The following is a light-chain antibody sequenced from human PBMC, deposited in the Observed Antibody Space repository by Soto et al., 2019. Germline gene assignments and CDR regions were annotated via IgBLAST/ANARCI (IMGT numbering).Light chain of an antibody. Sequence: SYELTQPPSVSVSPGQTASITCSGDKLGDKYACWYQQKPGQSPVLVIYQDSKRPSGIPERFSGSNSGNTATLTISGTQAMDEADYYCQAWDSSTAFYVFATGTKVTVL. J-gene: IGLJ1*01. CDR1: KLGDKY. CDR3: QAWDSSTAFYV. CDR2: QDS. V-gene: IGLV3-1*01.